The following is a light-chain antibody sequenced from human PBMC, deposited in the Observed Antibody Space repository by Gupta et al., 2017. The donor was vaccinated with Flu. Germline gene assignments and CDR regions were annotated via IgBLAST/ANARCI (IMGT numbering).Light chain of an antibody. CDR2: DVS. V-gene: IGLV2-11*03. CDR1: RSDVGGYDY. CDR3: CSYAGSYVV. Sequence: TRSDVGGYDYVSWYQQHPGKAPKLLISDVSKRPSGVPDRFSGSKSGNTASLTISGLQAEDEADYYCCSYAGSYVVFGGGTKLTIL. J-gene: IGLJ2*01.